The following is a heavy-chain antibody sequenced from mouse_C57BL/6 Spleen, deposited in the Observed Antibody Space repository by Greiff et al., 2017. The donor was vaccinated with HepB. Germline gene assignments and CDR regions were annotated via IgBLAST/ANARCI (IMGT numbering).Heavy chain of an antibody. D-gene: IGHD2-5*01. Sequence: VQLQQPGAELVRPGTSVKLSCKASGYTFTSYWMHWVKQRPGQGLEWIGVIDPSDSYTNYNQKFKGKATLTVDTSSSTAYMQLSSLTSEDSAVYYCARYDSNFYAMDYWGQGTSVTVSS. CDR3: ARYDSNFYAMDY. J-gene: IGHJ4*01. V-gene: IGHV1-59*01. CDR2: IDPSDSYT. CDR1: GYTFTSYW.